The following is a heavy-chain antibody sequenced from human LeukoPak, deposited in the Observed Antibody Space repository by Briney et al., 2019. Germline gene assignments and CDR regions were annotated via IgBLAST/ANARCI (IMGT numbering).Heavy chain of an antibody. Sequence: SETLFLTCTVSGGSISSGGYYWSWIRQHPGKGLEWIGYIYYSGSTYYNPSLKSRVTISVDTSKNQFSLKLSSVTAADTAVYYCARQGSSSLPFDYWGQGTLVTVSS. CDR3: ARQGSSSLPFDY. CDR1: GGSISSGGYY. D-gene: IGHD6-13*01. CDR2: IYYSGST. V-gene: IGHV4-31*03. J-gene: IGHJ4*02.